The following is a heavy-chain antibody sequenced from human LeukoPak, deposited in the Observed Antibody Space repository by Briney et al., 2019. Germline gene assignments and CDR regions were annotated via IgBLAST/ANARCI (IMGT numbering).Heavy chain of an antibody. D-gene: IGHD4-17*01. CDR2: ISYIGST. CDR3: ARDLVTVTKGFDI. CDR1: DDSFSSPY. Sequence: SETLSLTCAVSDDSFSSPYWTWIRQPPGKGLEWIGYISYIGSTNYNPSLKSRVTISIDTSRNQFSLRLSSVTAADTAVYYCARDLVTVTKGFDIWGQGTMVSVSS. V-gene: IGHV4-59*11. J-gene: IGHJ3*02.